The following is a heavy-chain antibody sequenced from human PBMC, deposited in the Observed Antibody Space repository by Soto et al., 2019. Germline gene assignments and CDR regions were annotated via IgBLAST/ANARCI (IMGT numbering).Heavy chain of an antibody. Sequence: PSQTLSLTCAISGDSVSSNSAAWNWIRQSPSRGLEWLGRTYYRSKWYNDYAVSVKSRITINPDTSKNQFSLQLNSVTPEDTAVYHCARTPYSGYDFAKYYYYYYGMDVWGQGTTVTVSS. D-gene: IGHD5-12*01. V-gene: IGHV6-1*01. CDR3: ARTPYSGYDFAKYYYYYYGMDV. CDR1: GDSVSSNSAA. CDR2: TYYRSKWYN. J-gene: IGHJ6*02.